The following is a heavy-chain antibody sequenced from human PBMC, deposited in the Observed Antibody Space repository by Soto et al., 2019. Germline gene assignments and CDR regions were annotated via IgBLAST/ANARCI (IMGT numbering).Heavy chain of an antibody. CDR1: GYTFTSYD. Sequence: ASVKVSCKASGYTFTSYDINWVRQATGQGLEWMGWMNPNSGNTGYAQKFQGRVTMTRNTSLTTAYMELSSLRSEDTAGYYCAREMPTRGMDVWGQGTTVTVSS. D-gene: IGHD2-2*01. V-gene: IGHV1-8*01. CDR2: MNPNSGNT. J-gene: IGHJ6*02. CDR3: AREMPTRGMDV.